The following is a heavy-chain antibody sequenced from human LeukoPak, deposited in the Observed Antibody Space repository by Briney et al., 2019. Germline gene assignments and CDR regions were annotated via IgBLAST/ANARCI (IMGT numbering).Heavy chain of an antibody. Sequence: GGSLRLSCAASGFTFSSYEMYWVRQAPGKGLVWVSRINTDGSSTSYVDSVKGRFTISRDNAKNTLYLQMNSLRIDDTAVYYCARLGRGGGYDVLTGLSWGQGTLVTVSS. CDR2: INTDGSST. J-gene: IGHJ5*02. V-gene: IGHV3-74*01. CDR1: GFTFSSYE. D-gene: IGHD3-9*01. CDR3: ARLGRGGGYDVLTGLS.